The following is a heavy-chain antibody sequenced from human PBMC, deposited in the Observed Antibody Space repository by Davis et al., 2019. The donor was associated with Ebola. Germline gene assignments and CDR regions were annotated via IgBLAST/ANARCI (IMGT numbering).Heavy chain of an antibody. CDR3: AKMRGSSPGPLDY. V-gene: IGHV3-9*01. CDR2: ISWNSGSI. CDR1: GFTFDDYA. J-gene: IGHJ4*02. D-gene: IGHD6-6*01. Sequence: SLKISCAASGFTFDDYAMHWVRQAPGKGLEWVSGISWNSGSIGYADSVKGRFTISRDNAKNSLYLQMNSLRAEDTALYYCAKMRGSSPGPLDYWGQGTLVTVSS.